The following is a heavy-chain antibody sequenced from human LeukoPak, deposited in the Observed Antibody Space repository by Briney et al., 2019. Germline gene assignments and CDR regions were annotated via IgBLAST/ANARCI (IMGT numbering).Heavy chain of an antibody. Sequence: ASVKVSCKASRYTFTDYYMHWVRQAPGQGLEWMGWIHSNRGGTNYTQKFQGRGTMTRDTSISSAYMERSRLRSEDTAVYYCARGGYSGYDLFDPWGQGTLVTVSS. J-gene: IGHJ5*02. CDR2: IHSNRGGT. D-gene: IGHD5-12*01. CDR3: ARGGYSGYDLFDP. CDR1: RYTFTDYY. V-gene: IGHV1-2*02.